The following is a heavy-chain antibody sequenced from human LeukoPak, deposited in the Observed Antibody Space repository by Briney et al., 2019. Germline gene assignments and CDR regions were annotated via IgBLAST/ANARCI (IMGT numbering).Heavy chain of an antibody. J-gene: IGHJ6*02. CDR1: GFTFSSYA. V-gene: IGHV3-23*01. D-gene: IGHD6-6*01. CDR3: ARAGGSNSLYGMDV. CDR2: VTDSGGST. Sequence: GGSLRLSCAASGFTFSSYAMSWVRQAPGRGLEWVSGVTDSGGSTFYADSVKGRFTISRDNSKNTLYLQMNSLRAEDTAVYYCARAGGSNSLYGMDVWGQGTTVTVSS.